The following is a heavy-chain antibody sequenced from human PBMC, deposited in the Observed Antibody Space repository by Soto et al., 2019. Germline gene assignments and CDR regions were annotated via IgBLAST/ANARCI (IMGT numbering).Heavy chain of an antibody. CDR3: ARHVYGGYYSDAFDI. CDR2: IDPSDSYT. Sequence: HGESLKISCKGSGYSFTSYWISWVRQMPGKGLEWMGRIDPSDSYTNYSPSFQGHVTISADKSISTAYLQWSSLKASDTAMYYCARHVYGGYYSDAFDIWGQGTMVTVSS. D-gene: IGHD3-3*01. CDR1: GYSFTSYW. V-gene: IGHV5-10-1*01. J-gene: IGHJ3*02.